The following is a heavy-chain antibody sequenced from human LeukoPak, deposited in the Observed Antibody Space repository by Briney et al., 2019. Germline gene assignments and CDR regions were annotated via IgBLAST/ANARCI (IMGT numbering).Heavy chain of an antibody. CDR1: GGTFSSYA. CDR3: AIPANPSGYYNWFDP. D-gene: IGHD3-22*01. V-gene: IGHV1-69*05. CDR2: IIPIFGTA. J-gene: IGHJ5*02. Sequence: SVKVSCKASGGTFSSYAISWVRQAPGQGLEWMGGIIPIFGTANYAQKFQGRVTITTGESTSTAYMELSSLRSEDTAVYYCAIPANPSGYYNWFDPWGQGTLVTVSS.